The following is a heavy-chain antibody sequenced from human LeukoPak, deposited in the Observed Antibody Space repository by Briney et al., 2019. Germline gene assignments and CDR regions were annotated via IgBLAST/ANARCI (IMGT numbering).Heavy chain of an antibody. CDR2: IIPIFGTA. Sequence: SSVKVSCKASGGTFSSYAISWVRQAPGQELEWMGGIIPIFGTANYAQKFQGRVTITADESTSTAYMELSSLRSEDTAVYYCARTVVANYYYYYYMDVWGKGTTVTVS. D-gene: IGHD2-21*01. CDR1: GGTFSSYA. CDR3: ARTVVANYYYYYYMDV. V-gene: IGHV1-69*13. J-gene: IGHJ6*03.